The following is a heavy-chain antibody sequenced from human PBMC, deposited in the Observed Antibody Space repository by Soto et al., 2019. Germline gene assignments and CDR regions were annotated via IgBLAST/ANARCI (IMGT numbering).Heavy chain of an antibody. CDR1: GFTFSSYA. D-gene: IGHD3-3*01. CDR2: ISGSGGST. J-gene: IGHJ6*02. CDR3: AKDLQSAVTIFGVVIEPPYYYYGMDV. Sequence: EVQLLESGGGLVQPGGSLRLSCAASGFTFSSYAMSWVRQAPGKGLEWVSAISGSGGSTYYEDSVKGRFTISRDNSKNQLYLQMNSLRAEDTAVYYCAKDLQSAVTIFGVVIEPPYYYYGMDVWGQGTTVTVSS. V-gene: IGHV3-23*01.